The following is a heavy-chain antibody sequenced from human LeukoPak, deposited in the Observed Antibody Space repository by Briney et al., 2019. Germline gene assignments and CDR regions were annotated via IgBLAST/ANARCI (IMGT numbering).Heavy chain of an antibody. J-gene: IGHJ6*02. CDR3: AGSSFSLSGMDV. D-gene: IGHD2-2*01. Sequence: SETLSLTCTVSGGSISSGSYYWGWIRRPPGKGLEWIGSIYYSGSTYYNPSLKSRVTISVDTSKNQFSLKLSSVTAADTAVYYCAGSSFSLSGMDVWGQGTTVTVSS. CDR1: GGSISSGSYY. V-gene: IGHV4-39*01. CDR2: IYYSGST.